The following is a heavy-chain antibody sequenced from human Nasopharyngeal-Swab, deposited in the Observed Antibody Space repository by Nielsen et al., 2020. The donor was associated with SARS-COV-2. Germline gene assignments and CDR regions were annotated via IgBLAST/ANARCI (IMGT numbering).Heavy chain of an antibody. Sequence: SQTLSLTCGVSGGSLRSYYWTWIRQPAGKGLEWIGRIHYRGDANYNPSLKNRVSMSVDTSKAQFSLKLSSVPTADTAVYYCARDNGAYDSYFSSGVDVWCQGTTVTVSS. V-gene: IGHV4-4*07. CDR3: ARDNGAYDSYFSSGVDV. D-gene: IGHD2-8*01. CDR2: IHYRGDA. CDR1: GGSLRSYY. J-gene: IGHJ6*02.